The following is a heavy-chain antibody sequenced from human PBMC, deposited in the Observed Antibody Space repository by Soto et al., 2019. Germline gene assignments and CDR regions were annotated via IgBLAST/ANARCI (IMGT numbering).Heavy chain of an antibody. Sequence: EVELLESGGGLVQPGGSLRLSCVASRFTFTSYAMSWVRQAPGKGLEWVAAISASGGATIHADSVKGRLTISRDNSKNTLYLQTNSLRGEDTAVYYCAKDVEGGSLFRGAFDYWGQGTQVTVSS. D-gene: IGHD1-26*01. CDR2: ISASGGAT. CDR1: RFTFTSYA. CDR3: AKDVEGGSLFRGAFDY. J-gene: IGHJ4*02. V-gene: IGHV3-23*01.